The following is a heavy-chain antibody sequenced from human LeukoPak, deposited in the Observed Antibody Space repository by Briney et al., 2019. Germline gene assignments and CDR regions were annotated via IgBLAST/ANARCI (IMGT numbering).Heavy chain of an antibody. D-gene: IGHD3-22*01. CDR1: GYTFTSYY. Sequence: ASVKVSCKASGYTFTSYYMHWVRQAPGQGLEGMGIINPSGGSTSYAQKFQGRVTTTRDTSTSTVYMELSSLRSEDTAVYYCARDRGGYYDSSVRTPPRFAFDIWGQGTMVTVSS. CDR2: INPSGGST. V-gene: IGHV1-46*01. CDR3: ARDRGGYYDSSVRTPPRFAFDI. J-gene: IGHJ3*02.